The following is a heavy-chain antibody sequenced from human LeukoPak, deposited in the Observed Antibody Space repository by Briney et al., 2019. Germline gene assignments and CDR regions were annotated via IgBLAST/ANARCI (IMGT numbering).Heavy chain of an antibody. Sequence: SETLSLTCVVSGDYISGYYWGWIRQPPGKGLEWIGSIYYSGSTYYNPSLKSRVTISVDTSKNQFSLKLSSVTAADTAVYYCARHSFFYDSSGYLDYWGQGTLVTISS. D-gene: IGHD3-22*01. CDR1: GDYISGYY. V-gene: IGHV4-39*01. CDR3: ARHSFFYDSSGYLDY. J-gene: IGHJ4*02. CDR2: IYYSGST.